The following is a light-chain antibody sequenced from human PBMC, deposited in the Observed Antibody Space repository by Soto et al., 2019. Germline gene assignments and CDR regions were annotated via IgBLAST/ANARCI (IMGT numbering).Light chain of an antibody. CDR2: GAS. Sequence: EIVLTQSPGTLSLSPEERSTLSCRASQSIGSSYLAWYQQKPGQAPRLLIYGASTRATGIPDRFSGSGSGTDFTLTINRVAPEDFAVYYCQQYVSLPITFGQGTKVDIK. V-gene: IGKV3-20*01. CDR1: QSIGSSY. J-gene: IGKJ1*01. CDR3: QQYVSLPIT.